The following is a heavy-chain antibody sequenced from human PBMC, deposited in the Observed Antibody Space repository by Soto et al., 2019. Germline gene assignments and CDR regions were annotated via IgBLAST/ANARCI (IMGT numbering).Heavy chain of an antibody. CDR2: ISDTGGST. Sequence: PGGSLRLSCAGSGFNFNNFAMHWVRQAPGTGLEYVSSISDTGGSTLHADSGKGRFIISRDNSEGTLFIQMNSLRVAETAVYYCGKGSRWDYYYYSNGVDVWGQGTTVTVSS. CDR1: GFNFNNFA. J-gene: IGHJ6*02. V-gene: IGHV3-64*05. D-gene: IGHD1-26*01. CDR3: GKGSRWDYYYYSNGVDV.